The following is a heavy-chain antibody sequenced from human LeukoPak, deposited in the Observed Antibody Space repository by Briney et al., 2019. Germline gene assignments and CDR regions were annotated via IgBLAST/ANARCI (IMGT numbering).Heavy chain of an antibody. CDR1: GGTFSSYA. CDR3: ARDARYCSGGSCSRGYYFDY. V-gene: IGHV1-69*13. D-gene: IGHD2-15*01. Sequence: SVKVSCKASGGTFSSYAISWVRQAPGQGLELIGGIIPIFGTANYAQKFQGRVTITADESTSTAYMELSSLRSEDTAVYYCARDARYCSGGSCSRGYYFDYWGQGTLVTVSS. CDR2: IIPIFGTA. J-gene: IGHJ4*02.